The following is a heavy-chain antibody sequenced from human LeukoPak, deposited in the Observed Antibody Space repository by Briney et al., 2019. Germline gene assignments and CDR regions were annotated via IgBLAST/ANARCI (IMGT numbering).Heavy chain of an antibody. J-gene: IGHJ3*02. V-gene: IGHV3-30*02. Sequence: GGSLRLSCAASGFTFSNYAMHWVRQAPGKGLEWLAYIRYDGSSKYYADFVKGRFTISRDNSKNTLYLQIYSLRAEDTAVYYCAKDAPYYYDSSGYGGAFDIWGQGTMVTVSS. CDR1: GFTFSNYA. D-gene: IGHD3-22*01. CDR2: IRYDGSSK. CDR3: AKDAPYYYDSSGYGGAFDI.